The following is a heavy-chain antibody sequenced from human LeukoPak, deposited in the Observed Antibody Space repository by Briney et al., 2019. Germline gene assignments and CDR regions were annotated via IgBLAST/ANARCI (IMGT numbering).Heavy chain of an antibody. CDR2: ISSSSSYI. Sequence: GGSLRLSCAASGFTFSSYSMNWVRQAPGKGLEWVSSISSSSSYIYYADSVKGRFTISRDNAKNSLYLQMNSLRSDDTALYYCARDRGLRATAGTRIDFWGQGPLVTVSS. CDR3: ARDRGLRATAGTRIDF. V-gene: IGHV3-21*04. D-gene: IGHD6-13*01. J-gene: IGHJ4*02. CDR1: GFTFSSYS.